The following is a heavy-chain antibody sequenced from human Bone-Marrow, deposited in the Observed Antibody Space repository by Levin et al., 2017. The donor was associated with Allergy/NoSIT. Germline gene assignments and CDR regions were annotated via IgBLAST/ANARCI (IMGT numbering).Heavy chain of an antibody. CDR2: IYYSGST. Sequence: ASETLSLTCTVSGGSISSYYWSWIRQPPGKGLEWIGYIYYSGSTNYNPSLKSRVTISVDTSKNQFSLKLSSVTAADTAVYYCARDDRYLDAFDIWGQGTMVTVSS. D-gene: IGHD1-26*01. CDR1: GGSISSYY. CDR3: ARDDRYLDAFDI. J-gene: IGHJ3*02. V-gene: IGHV4-59*01.